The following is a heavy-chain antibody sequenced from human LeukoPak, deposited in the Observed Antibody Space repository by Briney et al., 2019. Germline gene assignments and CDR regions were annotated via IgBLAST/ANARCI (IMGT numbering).Heavy chain of an antibody. D-gene: IGHD2-15*01. Sequence: GGSQRLSCAVSGFTLSNYWIHWVRQAPGKGLVWVSLVSSDEATTTYADSVKGRFTISRDNVKSTVYLQMSSLRAEDTAVYYCARAVGGLLDYWGQGTLVTVSS. J-gene: IGHJ4*02. CDR1: GFTLSNYW. V-gene: IGHV3-74*01. CDR3: ARAVGGLLDY. CDR2: VSSDEATT.